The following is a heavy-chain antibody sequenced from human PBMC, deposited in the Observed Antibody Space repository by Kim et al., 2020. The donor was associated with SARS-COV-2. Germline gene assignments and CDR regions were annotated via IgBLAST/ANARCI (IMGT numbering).Heavy chain of an antibody. CDR1: GFTFYRFP. CDR2: ITQKGDET. D-gene: IGHD1-1*01. J-gene: IGHJ4*02. V-gene: IGHV3-23*01. CDR3: ATWNHVTY. Sequence: GGSLTLSCAASGFTFYRFPLSWVRQAPGKGLEWVAAITQKGDETYYADAIRGRFTISRDNSRDILFLQMNSLRPDDTAVYYCATWNHVTYWGQGTRVTVSS.